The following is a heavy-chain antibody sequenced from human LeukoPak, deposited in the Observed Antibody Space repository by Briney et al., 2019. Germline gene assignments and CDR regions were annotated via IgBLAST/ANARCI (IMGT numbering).Heavy chain of an antibody. CDR3: AKLHSATITADFDH. V-gene: IGHV3-23*01. CDR1: GFAFNTYA. CDR2: ISIGGDYT. Sequence: GGSLRLSCAASGFAFNTYAMNWVRQAPGKGLEWVSGISIGGDYTYYADSVKGRFTISRDNSKNTLSLQMSNLRAEDTAIYYCAKLHSATITADFDHWGQGTLVTVSS. D-gene: IGHD1-14*01. J-gene: IGHJ4*02.